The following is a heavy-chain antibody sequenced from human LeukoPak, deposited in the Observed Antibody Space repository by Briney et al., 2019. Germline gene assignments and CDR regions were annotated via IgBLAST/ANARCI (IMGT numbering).Heavy chain of an antibody. CDR3: ARSYYHFWSDYQYPGDY. V-gene: IGHV7-4-1*02. CDR1: GYTFTSYA. Sequence: ASVKVSCKASGYTFTSYAMNWVRQAPGQGLEGMGWINTNTGNPTYAQGFTGRFVFSLDTSVSTAYLQISSLKAEDTAVYYCARSYYHFWSDYQYPGDYWGQGTLVTVSS. D-gene: IGHD3-3*01. CDR2: INTNTGNP. J-gene: IGHJ4*02.